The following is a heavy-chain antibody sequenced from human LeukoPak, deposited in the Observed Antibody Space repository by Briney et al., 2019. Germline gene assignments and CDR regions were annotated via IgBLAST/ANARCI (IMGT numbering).Heavy chain of an antibody. Sequence: GGSLRLSCAASGFTFSSYAMHRVRQAPSKGLEWVGVISYDGTNKYYADSVKGRFTISRDNSKNTLYLQMNSLRVEDTAVYYCAKDQRTMTRRMDAWGQGTTVSVSS. CDR2: ISYDGTNK. V-gene: IGHV3-30-3*01. CDR3: AKDQRTMTRRMDA. CDR1: GFTFSSYA. J-gene: IGHJ6*02. D-gene: IGHD2-2*01.